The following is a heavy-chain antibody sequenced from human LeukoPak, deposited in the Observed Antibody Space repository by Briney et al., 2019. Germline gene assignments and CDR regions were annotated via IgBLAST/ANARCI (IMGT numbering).Heavy chain of an antibody. CDR2: IKQDGSEK. Sequence: GGSLRLSCAASGFTFSSYWMSWVRQAPGKGLEWVANIKQDGSEKYYVDSVKGRFTISRDNAKNSLYLQMNSLRAEDTAVYYCARAGRDGYNYPLSYWGQGTLVTVSS. J-gene: IGHJ4*02. CDR1: GFTFSSYW. V-gene: IGHV3-7*01. D-gene: IGHD5-24*01. CDR3: ARAGRDGYNYPLSY.